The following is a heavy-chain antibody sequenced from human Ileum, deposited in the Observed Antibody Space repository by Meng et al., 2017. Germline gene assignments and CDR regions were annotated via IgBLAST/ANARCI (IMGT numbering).Heavy chain of an antibody. J-gene: IGHJ4*02. CDR3: AKAAAYNLDI. Sequence: QGMSQAEGAGLWMLRRRWFFGVVVSGVCMGRAFGWGWVREPQGRGTEWIGELFQSGRNNYTPSLKSRVSISVDKSKNHLSLSLSSVTAADTAVYYCAKAAAYNLDIWGQGALVTVSS. D-gene: IGHD1-14*01. CDR1: GVCMGRAFG. V-gene: IGHV4-4*03. CDR2: LFQSGRN.